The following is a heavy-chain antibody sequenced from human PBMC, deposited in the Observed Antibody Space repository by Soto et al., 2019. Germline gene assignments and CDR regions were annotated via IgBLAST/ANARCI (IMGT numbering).Heavy chain of an antibody. CDR1: GFTFSSYG. V-gene: IGHV3-33*01. Sequence: QVQLVESGGGVVQPGRSLRLSCAASGFTFSSYGMYWVRQAPGKGLEWVAVIWFDGNNKYYGGSVKGRFTISRDNSKNTLYLQMNSLRAEDTAVYYCARDKVVGSYYCYAMDGWGQGTTVTVSS. D-gene: IGHD1-26*01. CDR2: IWFDGNNK. J-gene: IGHJ6*02. CDR3: ARDKVVGSYYCYAMDG.